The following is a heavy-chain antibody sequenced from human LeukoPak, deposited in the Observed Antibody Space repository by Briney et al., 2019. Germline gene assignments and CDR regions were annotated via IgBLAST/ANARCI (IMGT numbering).Heavy chain of an antibody. CDR3: AKGRVPAASPPPDDY. D-gene: IGHD2-2*01. Sequence: PGGSLRLSCAASGFTFSSYAMSWVRQAPGKGLKWVSAISGSGGSTYYADSVKGRFTISRDNSKNTLYLQMNSLRAEDTAVYYCAKGRVPAASPPPDDYWGQGTLVTVSS. CDR2: ISGSGGST. J-gene: IGHJ4*02. CDR1: GFTFSSYA. V-gene: IGHV3-23*01.